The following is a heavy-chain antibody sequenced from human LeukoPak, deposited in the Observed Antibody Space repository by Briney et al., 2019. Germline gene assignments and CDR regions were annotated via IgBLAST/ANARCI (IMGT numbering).Heavy chain of an antibody. V-gene: IGHV3-23*01. CDR2: ISGSGGST. D-gene: IGHD2-15*01. Sequence: GGSLRLSCGASGFSFSSYAMSWVRQAPGKGLEWVSGISGSGGSTHYADSVKGRFTISRDNSKNTLYLQMNSLRAEDTAVYYCAKDLAGFPFCSDYWGQGTLVTVSS. CDR1: GFSFSSYA. CDR3: AKDLAGFPFCSDY. J-gene: IGHJ4*02.